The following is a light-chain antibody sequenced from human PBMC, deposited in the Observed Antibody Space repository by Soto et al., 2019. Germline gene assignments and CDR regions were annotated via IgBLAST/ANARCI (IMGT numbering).Light chain of an antibody. Sequence: EIVLTQSPGTQSLSQGEKATHSCRASQNVSSSFLAWYQQKPGQAPRLLIYGATSRATGFTDRFSGSGSGTDFTLTISRLEPEDFAVYYCQLYDNPQWTCAQGTKVDIK. CDR2: GAT. J-gene: IGKJ1*01. CDR1: QNVSSSF. CDR3: QLYDNPQWT. V-gene: IGKV3-20*01.